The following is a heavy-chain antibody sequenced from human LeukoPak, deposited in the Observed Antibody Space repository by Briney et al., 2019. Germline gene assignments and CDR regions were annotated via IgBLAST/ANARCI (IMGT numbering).Heavy chain of an antibody. Sequence: ASVKVSCKASGYTFTSYDINWVRQATGQGLEWMGWMNPNSGNTGYAQKFQGRVTMTRNTSISTAYMELSSLRSEDTAEYYCARDARIAAAYQPVGEDYMDVWGKGTTVTVSS. J-gene: IGHJ6*03. CDR2: MNPNSGNT. D-gene: IGHD6-13*01. V-gene: IGHV1-8*01. CDR1: GYTFTSYD. CDR3: ARDARIAAAYQPVGEDYMDV.